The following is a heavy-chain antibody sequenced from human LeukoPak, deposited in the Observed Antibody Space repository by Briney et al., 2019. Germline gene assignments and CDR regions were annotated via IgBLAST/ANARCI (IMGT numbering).Heavy chain of an antibody. V-gene: IGHV3-23*01. CDR1: GFNFSSYA. CDR3: AKSPLASYSYDSSGYFDY. CDR2: ISGRGGST. J-gene: IGHJ4*02. D-gene: IGHD3-22*01. Sequence: GGSVRLSCAASGFNFSSYAMMWVGQAPGKGVEGVSAISGRGGSTYYAASVKGRFTTSRDNSKNTLYLQMNSLRPEDTAVYYCAKSPLASYSYDSSGYFDYWGQGTLVTVSS.